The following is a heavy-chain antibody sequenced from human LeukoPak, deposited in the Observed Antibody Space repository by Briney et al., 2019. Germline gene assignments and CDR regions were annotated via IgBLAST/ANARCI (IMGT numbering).Heavy chain of an antibody. D-gene: IGHD1-26*01. CDR2: IWYDGSNK. Sequence: GGSLRLSCAASGFTFSSYGMHWVRQAPGKGLEWVAVIWYDGSNKYYADSVKGRFTISRDNSKNTLYLQLNSLRAEDTAVYYCPRDRTSGSYYSDYWGQGTLVTVSS. J-gene: IGHJ4*02. V-gene: IGHV3-33*01. CDR3: PRDRTSGSYYSDY. CDR1: GFTFSSYG.